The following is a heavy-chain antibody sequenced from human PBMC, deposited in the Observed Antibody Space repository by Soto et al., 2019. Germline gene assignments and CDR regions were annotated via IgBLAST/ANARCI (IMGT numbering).Heavy chain of an antibody. J-gene: IGHJ4*02. V-gene: IGHV1-3*01. Sequence: ASVKVSCKASGYSFSSYAMQWVRQAPGQRLEWMGWINAGDGNTVYSQKFQDRITISRDTSASTAYMELSSLRSEDTAVYYCARRDGIAVAGILDYWGQGTQVTVSS. CDR1: GYSFSSYA. CDR3: ARRDGIAVAGILDY. D-gene: IGHD6-19*01. CDR2: INAGDGNT.